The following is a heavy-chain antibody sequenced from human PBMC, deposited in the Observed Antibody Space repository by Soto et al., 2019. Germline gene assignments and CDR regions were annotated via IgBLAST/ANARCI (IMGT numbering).Heavy chain of an antibody. CDR2: IIPIFGTA. CDR1: GGTFSSYA. V-gene: IGHV1-69*06. D-gene: IGHD5-18*01. J-gene: IGHJ4*02. CDR3: ASTPTIQLWTPFDY. Sequence: ASVKVSCKASGGTFSSYAISWVRQAPGQGLEWMGGIIPIFGTANYAQKFQGRVTITAGKSTSTAYMELSSLRSEDTAVYYCASTPTIQLWTPFDYWGQGTLVTVSS.